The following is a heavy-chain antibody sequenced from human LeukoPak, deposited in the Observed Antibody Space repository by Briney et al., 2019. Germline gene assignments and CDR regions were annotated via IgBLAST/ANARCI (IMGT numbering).Heavy chain of an antibody. D-gene: IGHD6-6*01. CDR3: ARDRYSSSYENYYFEY. J-gene: IGHJ4*02. CDR1: GYTFTRYY. V-gene: IGHV1-46*01. CDR2: INPSGGST. Sequence: GASVKVSFKASGYTFTRYYMHWVRQAPGQGLELMGIINPSGGSTSYAQKFEGRVTMTRDTSTSTVYMELSSLRSEDTAVYYCARDRYSSSYENYYFEYWGQGTLVTVSS.